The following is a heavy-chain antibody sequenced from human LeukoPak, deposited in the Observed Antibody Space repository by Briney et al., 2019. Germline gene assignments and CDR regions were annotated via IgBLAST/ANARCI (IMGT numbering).Heavy chain of an antibody. Sequence: GASVRVSCKAFGYTFTGYWMHWVRQAPGQGPEWMGVISPSGGSTIYAQKFKGRVTLTRDMSTSADYLELSSLRSEDTAVYYCARDNSVRDEAWWFNPWGQGTLVTVSS. J-gene: IGHJ5*02. D-gene: IGHD5-24*01. CDR3: ARDNSVRDEAWWFNP. CDR2: ISPSGGST. V-gene: IGHV1-46*01. CDR1: GYTFTGYW.